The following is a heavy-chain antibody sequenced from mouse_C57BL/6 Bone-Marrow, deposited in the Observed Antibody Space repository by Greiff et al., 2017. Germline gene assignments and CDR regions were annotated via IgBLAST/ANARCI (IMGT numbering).Heavy chain of an antibody. J-gene: IGHJ2*01. CDR2: IDPEDGDT. CDR1: GFNIKDYY. V-gene: IGHV14-1*01. Sequence: VQLQQSGAELVRPGASVKLSCTASGFNIKDYYMHWVKQRPEQGLEWIGRIDPEDGDTEYAPKFQGRATMPADTSSNTAYLRLSSLTSEDTAVYYGHVLLRPYYFDYWGQGTTLTVSS. CDR3: HVLLRPYYFDY. D-gene: IGHD1-1*01.